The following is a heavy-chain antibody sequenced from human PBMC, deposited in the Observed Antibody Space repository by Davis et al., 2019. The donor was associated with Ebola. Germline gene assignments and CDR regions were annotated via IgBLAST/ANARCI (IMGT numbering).Heavy chain of an antibody. CDR2: TYYSGST. CDR3: ATSKNIVSTPFDY. J-gene: IGHJ4*02. D-gene: IGHD5/OR15-5a*01. Sequence: PSETLSLTCTVSGGSVSSGSYYWNWIRQPPGKGLEWIGYTYYSGSTHYNPSLKSRVTISVDTSKNQFSLKLNSVTAADTAVYYCATSKNIVSTPFDYWGQGTLVTVSS. V-gene: IGHV4-61*01. CDR1: GGSVSSGSYY.